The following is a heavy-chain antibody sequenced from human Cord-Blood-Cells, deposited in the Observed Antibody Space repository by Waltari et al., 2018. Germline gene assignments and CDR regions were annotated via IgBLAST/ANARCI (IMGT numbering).Heavy chain of an antibody. CDR3: ARHRGDFWSGYYDAFDI. V-gene: IGHV4-39*01. CDR2: IYYSGST. D-gene: IGHD3-3*01. CDR1: GGSISSSSYY. J-gene: IGHJ3*02. Sequence: QLQLQESGPGLVKSSETLSLTCTVSGGSISSSSYYWGWIRQPPGKGLEWIGSIYYSGSTYYNPSLKSRVTISVDTSKNQFSLKLSSVTAADTAVYYCARHRGDFWSGYYDAFDIWGQGTMVTVSS.